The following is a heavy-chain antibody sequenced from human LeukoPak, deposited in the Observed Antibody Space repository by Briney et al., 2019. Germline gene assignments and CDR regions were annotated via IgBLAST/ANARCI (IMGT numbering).Heavy chain of an antibody. Sequence: PGRSLRLSCAASGSTFSPYGMHWVRQAPGKGLEWVAFIRYDGSNKYYADSVKGRFTISRDNSKNTVHLQMNSLRAEDTAVYYCAKTIFGVTHAFDIWGQGTMVTVSS. CDR2: IRYDGSNK. D-gene: IGHD3-3*01. CDR1: GSTFSPYG. CDR3: AKTIFGVTHAFDI. J-gene: IGHJ3*02. V-gene: IGHV3-30*02.